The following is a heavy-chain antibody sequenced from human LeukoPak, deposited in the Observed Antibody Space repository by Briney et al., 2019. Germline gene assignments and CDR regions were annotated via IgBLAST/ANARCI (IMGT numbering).Heavy chain of an antibody. D-gene: IGHD3-3*01. CDR2: INPNSGGT. J-gene: IGHJ4*02. V-gene: IGHV1-2*02. CDR3: ARDRGVLRFLEWLPDY. CDR1: GYTFTGYY. Sequence: GAPVKVSCKASGYTFTGYYMHWVRQAPGQGLEWMGWINPNSGGTNYAQKFQGRVTMTRDTSISTAYMELSRLRSDDTAVYYCARDRGVLRFLEWLPDYWGQGTLVTVSS.